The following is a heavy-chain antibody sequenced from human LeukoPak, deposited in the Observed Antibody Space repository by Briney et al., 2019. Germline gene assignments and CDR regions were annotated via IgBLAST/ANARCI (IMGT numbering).Heavy chain of an antibody. D-gene: IGHD3-3*01. CDR1: GFTFSSYA. V-gene: IGHV3-23*01. CDR2: ISPSGGTT. CDR3: ARDPDFWSGP. J-gene: IGHJ5*02. Sequence: GGSLRLSCAASGFTFSSYAMTWVRQAPGKGLEWVSAISPSGGTTYYADSVKGRFTISRDNAKNSLYLQMNSLRAEDTAVYYCARDPDFWSGPWGQGTLVTVSS.